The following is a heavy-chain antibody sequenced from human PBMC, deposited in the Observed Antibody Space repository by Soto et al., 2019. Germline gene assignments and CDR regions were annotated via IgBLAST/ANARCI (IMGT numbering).Heavy chain of an antibody. J-gene: IGHJ4*02. CDR1: GFTFSSYA. Sequence: GGSLRLSCAASGFTFSSYAMHWVRQAPGKGLEWVAVISYDGSNKYYADSVKGRFTISRDNSKNTLYLQMNSLRAEDTAVYYCARDSRILEWFQFDYWGQGTLVTVSS. V-gene: IGHV3-30-3*01. CDR3: ARDSRILEWFQFDY. D-gene: IGHD3-3*01. CDR2: ISYDGSNK.